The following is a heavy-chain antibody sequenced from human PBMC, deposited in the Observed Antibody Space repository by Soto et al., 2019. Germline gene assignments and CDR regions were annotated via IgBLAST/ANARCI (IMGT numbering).Heavy chain of an antibody. Sequence: EVQLVESGGGLVQPGGSLRLSCAASGFTFSSYDMHWVRQATGKGLEWVSAIGNAGDTYYQGSVKGRFTISRENAKNSLYLQMNSLRAGDTAVYYCARRRFGELLSDYGMDVWGQGTTVTVSS. J-gene: IGHJ6*02. CDR1: GFTFSSYD. V-gene: IGHV3-13*04. CDR3: ARRRFGELLSDYGMDV. D-gene: IGHD3-10*01. CDR2: IGNAGDT.